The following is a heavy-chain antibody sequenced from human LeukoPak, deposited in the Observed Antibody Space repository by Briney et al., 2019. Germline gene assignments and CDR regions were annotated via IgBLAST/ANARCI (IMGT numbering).Heavy chain of an antibody. V-gene: IGHV3-74*01. Sequence: GGSLRLSCAASGFTFSRYWIHWVRQAPGKGLVWVSRINIDDTSTSYADSVKGRFIISRDNAKNTLYLQMNSLRAEDTAVYYCAGIAATATHIDYWGQGTLVTVSS. CDR1: GFTFSRYW. D-gene: IGHD6-13*01. CDR2: INIDDTST. J-gene: IGHJ4*02. CDR3: AGIAATATHIDY.